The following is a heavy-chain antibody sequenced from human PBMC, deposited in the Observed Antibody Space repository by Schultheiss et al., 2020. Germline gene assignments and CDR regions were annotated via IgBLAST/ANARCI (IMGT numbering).Heavy chain of an antibody. CDR3: TSLPYNWNYGDY. D-gene: IGHD1-7*01. V-gene: IGHV3-30*03. Sequence: GGSLRLSCAASGFTFSSYGMHWVRQAPGKGLEWVAVISYDGSNKYYADSVKGRFTISRDNSKNTLYLQMNSLKTEDTAVYYCTSLPYNWNYGDYWGQGTLVTVSS. CDR1: GFTFSSYG. CDR2: ISYDGSNK. J-gene: IGHJ4*02.